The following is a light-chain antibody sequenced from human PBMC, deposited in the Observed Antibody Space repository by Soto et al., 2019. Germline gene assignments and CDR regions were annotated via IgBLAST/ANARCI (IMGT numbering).Light chain of an antibody. CDR2: GAT. Sequence: EIVLTQSPGTLSLSPGERATLSCRASQSVSSTYLVWYQQKPGQAPRLLIYGATSRASGIPDRFSGSGSGTDFTLTISRLEPDDFAVYYCQQFGDSLTFGPGTKVDIK. V-gene: IGKV3-20*01. CDR3: QQFGDSLT. CDR1: QSVSSTY. J-gene: IGKJ3*01.